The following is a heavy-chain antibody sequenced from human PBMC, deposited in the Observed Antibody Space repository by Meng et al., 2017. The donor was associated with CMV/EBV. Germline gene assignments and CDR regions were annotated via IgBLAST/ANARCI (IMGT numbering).Heavy chain of an antibody. Sequence: SETLSLTCAVYGGSSSGYYWSWIRQLPGKGLEWIGEINHSGSTNYNPSLKSRVTISVDTSTNQFSLKLSSVTAADTAVYYCARGRYCSSTSCTYYYYGMDVWGQGTTVTVSS. D-gene: IGHD2-2*01. V-gene: IGHV4-34*01. CDR1: GGSSSGYY. CDR2: INHSGST. CDR3: ARGRYCSSTSCTYYYYGMDV. J-gene: IGHJ6*02.